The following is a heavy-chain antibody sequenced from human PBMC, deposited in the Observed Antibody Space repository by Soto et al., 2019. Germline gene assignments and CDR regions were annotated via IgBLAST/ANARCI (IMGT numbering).Heavy chain of an antibody. D-gene: IGHD5-12*01. CDR1: GDSISGYY. CDR3: ARGGGYNFGIDY. CDR2: IYSSGYT. V-gene: IGHV4-59*01. Sequence: SETLSLTCTVSGDSISGYYWSWIRQPPGKGLEWIGYIYSSGYTNYNPSLKNRGTISVDTPKNQFFLNLRSVTAADTAVYYCARGGGYNFGIDYWGRGILDTVSS. J-gene: IGHJ4*02.